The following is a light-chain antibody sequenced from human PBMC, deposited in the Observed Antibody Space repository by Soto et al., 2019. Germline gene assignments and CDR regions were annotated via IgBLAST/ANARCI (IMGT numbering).Light chain of an antibody. CDR3: QQYKNWPLT. J-gene: IGKJ4*01. Sequence: EIVLTQSPGTLSLSPGERASLSCSASHRVSSYVAWYQQKPGQAPRLLSDGVSTRANGVPARCSGSGSGTVCTLTISSLQSEDFAVYYCQQYKNWPLTFVGGTKVDNK. CDR2: GVS. V-gene: IGKV3-15*01. CDR1: HRVSSY.